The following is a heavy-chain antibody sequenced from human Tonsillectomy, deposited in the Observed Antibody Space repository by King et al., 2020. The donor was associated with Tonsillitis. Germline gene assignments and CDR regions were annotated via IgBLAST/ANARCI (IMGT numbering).Heavy chain of an antibody. V-gene: IGHV3-74*01. Sequence: VQLVESGGGLVQPGGSLRLSCAASGFTFSSYWMHWVRQAPGKGLMWVSRINSDGSSTSYADSVKGRFTISRDNAKNTLYVQMNSLRAEDTAVFYCARGRYFDWSLRKYGIYVWGQGTTVTVSS. CDR1: GFTFSSYW. CDR2: INSDGSST. J-gene: IGHJ6*02. D-gene: IGHD3-9*01. CDR3: ARGRYFDWSLRKYGIYV.